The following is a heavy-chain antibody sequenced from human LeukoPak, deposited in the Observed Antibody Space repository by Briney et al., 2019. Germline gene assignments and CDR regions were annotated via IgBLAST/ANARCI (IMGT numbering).Heavy chain of an antibody. CDR2: IYTSGST. V-gene: IGHV4-61*02. D-gene: IGHD6-6*01. CDR1: GGSISSGSYY. Sequence: TLSLTCTVSGGSISSGSYYWSWIRQPAGKGPEWIGRIYTSGSTNYNPSLKSRVTISVDTSKNQFSLKLSSVTAADTAVYYCASSSPLEYYYYGMDVWGQGTTVTVSS. CDR3: ASSSPLEYYYYGMDV. J-gene: IGHJ6*02.